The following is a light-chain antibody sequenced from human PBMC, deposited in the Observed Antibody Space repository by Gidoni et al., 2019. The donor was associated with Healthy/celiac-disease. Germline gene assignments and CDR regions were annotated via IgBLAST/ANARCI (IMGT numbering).Light chain of an antibody. CDR3: QQYKNWPPLP. CDR2: GAS. J-gene: IGKJ4*01. Sequence: EIVMTQSPATLSVSPGERATLSCRASESVSRNLAWYQQQPGQAPRLLIYGASTRATGIPARFSASGPGTESTLTISIPQSENFAFYYCQQYKNWPPLPFAGGTKVEIK. CDR1: ESVSRN. V-gene: IGKV3-15*01.